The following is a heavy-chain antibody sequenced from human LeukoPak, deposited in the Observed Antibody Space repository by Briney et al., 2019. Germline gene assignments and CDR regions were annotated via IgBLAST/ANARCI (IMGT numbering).Heavy chain of an antibody. CDR3: VPHPGGNFPGFAS. V-gene: IGHV3-23*01. Sequence: GGSLRLSCAASGYTFSSYAMSWVRQAPGKGLEWVSTAGHSFGTTYYADSVKGRFIISRDDSKNTVSLQMSSLRAEDTAIYYCVPHPGGNFPGFASWGQGTLVTVSS. J-gene: IGHJ4*02. CDR2: AGHSFGTT. D-gene: IGHD1-26*01. CDR1: GYTFSSYA.